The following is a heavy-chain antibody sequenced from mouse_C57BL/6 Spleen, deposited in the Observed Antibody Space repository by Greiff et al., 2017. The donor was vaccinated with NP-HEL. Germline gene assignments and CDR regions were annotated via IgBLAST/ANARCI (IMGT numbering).Heavy chain of an antibody. Sequence: VQLQQPGTELVKPGASVKLSCKASGYTFTSYWMHWVKQRPGQGLEWIGNINPSNGGTNYNEKFNSKATLTVDKSSSTAYLQLSSLTSEDSAVYYCARSGFYGSSPYYAMDYWGQGTSVTVSS. J-gene: IGHJ4*01. CDR2: INPSNGGT. D-gene: IGHD1-1*01. CDR1: GYTFTSYW. CDR3: ARSGFYGSSPYYAMDY. V-gene: IGHV1-53*01.